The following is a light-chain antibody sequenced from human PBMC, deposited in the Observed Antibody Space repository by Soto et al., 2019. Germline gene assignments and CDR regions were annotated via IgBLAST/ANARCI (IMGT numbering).Light chain of an antibody. CDR2: EVI. V-gene: IGLV2-14*01. Sequence: QSALTQPASVSGSPGQSITISCTGTSSDIGGYNYVAWYQQHPGKAPKVMIYEVIHRRSGVSDRFSGSKSGNTASLTISGLQAEDEADYYCSSYTPSNTWVFGGGTKLTVL. CDR1: SSDIGGYNY. CDR3: SSYTPSNTWV. J-gene: IGLJ3*02.